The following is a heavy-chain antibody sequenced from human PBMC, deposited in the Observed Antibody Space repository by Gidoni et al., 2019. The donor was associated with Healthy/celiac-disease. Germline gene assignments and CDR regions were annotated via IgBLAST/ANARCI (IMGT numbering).Heavy chain of an antibody. CDR1: GFTVSSYA. CDR3: AKDRSSGDYYDLKWGAFDI. J-gene: IGHJ3*02. V-gene: IGHV3-23*01. CDR2: SRGSGGST. Sequence: EVQLLASGGGLVKPGGSLRLCGAASGFTVSSYARSWVRQAPGKGLEWVSASRGSGGSTYYADSVKGRFTISRDNSKNTLYLQMNSLRAEDTAVYYCAKDRSSGDYYDLKWGAFDIWGQGTMVTVSS. D-gene: IGHD3-22*01.